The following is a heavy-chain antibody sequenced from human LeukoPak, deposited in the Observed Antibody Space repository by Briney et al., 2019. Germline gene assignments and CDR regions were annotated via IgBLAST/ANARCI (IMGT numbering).Heavy chain of an antibody. Sequence: GGSLRLSCAASGFTFSSYEMNWVRQAPGKGLEWVSAISGSGGSTYYADSVKGRFTISRDNSKNTLYLQMNSLRAEDTAVYYCARFLRYFDWLFLYWGQGTLVTVSS. CDR3: ARFLRYFDWLFLY. J-gene: IGHJ4*02. CDR1: GFTFSSYE. D-gene: IGHD3-9*01. CDR2: ISGSGGST. V-gene: IGHV3-23*01.